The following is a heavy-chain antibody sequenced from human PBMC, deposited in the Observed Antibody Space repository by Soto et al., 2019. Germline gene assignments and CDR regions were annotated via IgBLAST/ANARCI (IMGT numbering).Heavy chain of an antibody. V-gene: IGHV1-69*13. J-gene: IGHJ4*02. CDR2: IIPIFGTA. CDR3: ARPAYYYGSGSYNDY. Sequence: ASVKVSCKASGYTFTSYYMHWVRQAPGQGLEWMGIIIPIFGTADYAQKFQGRLTITADESTSTAYMELSSLRSEDTAVYYCARPAYYYGSGSYNDYWGQGTLVTVSS. D-gene: IGHD3-10*01. CDR1: GYTFTSYY.